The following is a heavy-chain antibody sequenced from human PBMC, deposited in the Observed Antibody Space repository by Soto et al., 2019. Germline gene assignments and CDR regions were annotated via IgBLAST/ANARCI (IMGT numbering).Heavy chain of an antibody. CDR2: LYYSGST. CDR3: TRHCTNSGYYYVGWFDP. Sequence: TLSLTCSVSGGSISSSSCYWGWIRQPPGKGLEWIGSLYYSGSTYYNPSLKSRVTISVDTSKNQFSLKLSSVTAADAAVYYCTRHCTNSGYYYVGWFDPWGQGTQVTVSS. V-gene: IGHV4-39*01. D-gene: IGHD3-22*01. CDR1: GGSISSSSCY. J-gene: IGHJ5*02.